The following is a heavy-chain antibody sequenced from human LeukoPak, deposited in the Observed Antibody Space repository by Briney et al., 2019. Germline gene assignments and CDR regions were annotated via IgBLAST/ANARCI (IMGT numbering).Heavy chain of an antibody. J-gene: IGHJ2*01. CDR2: ISGDGGST. D-gene: IGHD6-13*01. Sequence: GGSLRLSCAASGCTFDDYAMHWVRQAPAKGLEWVSLISGDGGSTYYADSVKGRFTISRDNSKNSLYLQMNSLRTEDTALYYCAKDTEDGTLWYFDLWGRGTLVTVSS. CDR1: GCTFDDYA. V-gene: IGHV3-43*02. CDR3: AKDTEDGTLWYFDL.